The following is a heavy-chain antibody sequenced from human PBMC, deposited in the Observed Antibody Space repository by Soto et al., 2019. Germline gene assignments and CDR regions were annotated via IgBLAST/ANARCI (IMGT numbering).Heavy chain of an antibody. V-gene: IGHV4-31*03. CDR3: ASGGSSGWSRYFDL. CDR1: GGSISSGGYC. J-gene: IGHJ2*01. CDR2: IYYSGST. Sequence: SETLSLTCTVSGGSISSGGYCWSWIRQHPGKGLEWIGYIYYSGSTYYNPSLKSRVTISVDTSKNQFSLKLSSVTAADTAVYYCASGGSSGWSRYFDLWGRGTLVTVSS. D-gene: IGHD6-19*01.